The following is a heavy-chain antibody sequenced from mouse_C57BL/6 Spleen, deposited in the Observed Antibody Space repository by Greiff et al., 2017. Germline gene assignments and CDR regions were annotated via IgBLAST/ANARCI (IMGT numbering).Heavy chain of an antibody. CDR2: IYPSDSET. V-gene: IGHV1-61*01. D-gene: IGHD1-3*01. J-gene: IGHJ2*01. CDR3: AREGYRHFDY. CDR1: GYTFTSYW. Sequence: VQLQQSVAELVRPGSSVKLSCKASGYTFTSYWMDWVKQRPGQGLEWIGNIYPSDSETHYNQKFKDKATLTVDKSSSTAYMQLSSLTSEDSAVYYCAREGYRHFDYWGQGTTLTVSS.